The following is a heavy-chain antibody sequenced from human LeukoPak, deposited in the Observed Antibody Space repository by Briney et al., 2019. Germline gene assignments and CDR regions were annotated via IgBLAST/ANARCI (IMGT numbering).Heavy chain of an antibody. V-gene: IGHV4-31*03. CDR3: ARDNPDGYTYGHYYYYMDV. CDR1: GGSISSGGYY. J-gene: IGHJ6*03. Sequence: SETLSLTCTVSGGSISSGGYYWSWIRQHPGKGLGWIGYIYYSGSTYYNPSLKSRVTISVDTSKNQFSLKLSSVTAADTAVYYCARDNPDGYTYGHYYYYMDVWGKGTTVTVSS. CDR2: IYYSGST. D-gene: IGHD5-18*01.